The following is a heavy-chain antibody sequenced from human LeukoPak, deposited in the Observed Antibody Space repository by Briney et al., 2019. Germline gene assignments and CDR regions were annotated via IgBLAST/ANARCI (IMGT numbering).Heavy chain of an antibody. Sequence: SETLSLTCSVSGGSISSYYWSWIRQPPGKGLEWIGYIYYSGSTNYNPSLKSRVTISVDTSKNQFSLKLSSVTAADTAVYYCARAPQYYDYVWGSDPNFDYWGQGTLVTVSS. J-gene: IGHJ4*02. CDR1: GGSISSYY. CDR2: IYYSGST. CDR3: ARAPQYYDYVWGSDPNFDY. D-gene: IGHD3-16*01. V-gene: IGHV4-59*01.